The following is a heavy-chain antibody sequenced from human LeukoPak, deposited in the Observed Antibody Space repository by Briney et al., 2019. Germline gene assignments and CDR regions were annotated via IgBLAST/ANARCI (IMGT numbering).Heavy chain of an antibody. J-gene: IGHJ3*02. CDR3: AREQTENDAFDI. V-gene: IGHV3-21*01. CDR2: ISSSSSYI. Sequence: PGGSLRLSCAASGFTFSSYSMNWVRQAPGKGLEWVSSISSSSSYIYYADSVKGRFTISRDNAKNSLYLQMNSLRAEDTAVYYCAREQTENDAFDIWGQGTMVTVSS. CDR1: GFTFSSYS. D-gene: IGHD2-21*02.